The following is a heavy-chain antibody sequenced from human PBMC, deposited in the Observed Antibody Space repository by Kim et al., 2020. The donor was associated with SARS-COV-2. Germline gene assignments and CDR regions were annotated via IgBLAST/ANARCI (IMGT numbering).Heavy chain of an antibody. V-gene: IGHV3-30*18. D-gene: IGHD4-17*01. Sequence: GGSLRLSCAASGFTFSSYGMHWVRQAPGKGLEWVAVISYDGSNKYYADSVKGRFTISRDNSKNTLYLQMNSLRAEDTAVYYCAKVPPSAGDYDYWGQGTLVTVSS. CDR2: ISYDGSNK. J-gene: IGHJ4*02. CDR3: AKVPPSAGDYDY. CDR1: GFTFSSYG.